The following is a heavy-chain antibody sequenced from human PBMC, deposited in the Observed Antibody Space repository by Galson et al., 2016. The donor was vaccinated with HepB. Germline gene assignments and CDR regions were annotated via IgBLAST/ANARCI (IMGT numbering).Heavy chain of an antibody. CDR3: AKGLLGVSGAFDI. J-gene: IGHJ3*02. V-gene: IGHV1-69*13. Sequence: SVKVSCKASGGALSSYMITWVRQAPGQGLKWMGGIIPSMNTATYAQSFQGRVTIAADEYRNTVYMELNSLRSDDTAVYYCAKGLLGVSGAFDIWGQGTMVTVSS. D-gene: IGHD1-26*01. CDR1: GGALSSYM. CDR2: IIPSMNTA.